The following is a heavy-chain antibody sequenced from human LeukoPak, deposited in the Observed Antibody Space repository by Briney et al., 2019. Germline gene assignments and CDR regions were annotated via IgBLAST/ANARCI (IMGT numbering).Heavy chain of an antibody. J-gene: IGHJ6*03. V-gene: IGHV4-4*02. CDR2: MYLSGTT. CDR1: GDSINSLDL. CDR3: AGLVGRYSSGLYYYY. D-gene: IGHD3-22*01. Sequence: SETLSLTCTVSGDSINSLDLWSWVRQPPGKGLEWIGEMYLSGTTHSNPSVKSRVTISIDKSKNQFFLNLSSVTAADTAVYYCAGLVGRYSSGLYYYY.